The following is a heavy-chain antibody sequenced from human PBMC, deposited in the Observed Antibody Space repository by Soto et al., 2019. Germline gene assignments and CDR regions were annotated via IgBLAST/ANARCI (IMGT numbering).Heavy chain of an antibody. CDR3: ARGLKYKYAMDV. CDR1: GFTFSDYW. J-gene: IGHJ6*02. V-gene: IGHV3-74*01. D-gene: IGHD1-20*01. Sequence: EVQLVESGGGLVQPGGSLRLSCVASGFTFSDYWMHWVRQAPWKGLVWVSRLNSDGSSGYYGDSMKGRFTISRDNAKNTLYLQSNSLRDEDTAVYYCARGLKYKYAMDVWGQGTTVTVSS. CDR2: LNSDGSSG.